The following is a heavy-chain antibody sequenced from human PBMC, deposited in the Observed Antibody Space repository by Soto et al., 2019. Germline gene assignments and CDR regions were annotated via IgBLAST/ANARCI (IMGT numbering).Heavy chain of an antibody. J-gene: IGHJ5*02. Sequence: QVQLVASGGDLVKPGGSLRLSCVASGFNFSDQFMTWIRQSPGTGLEWLSYISGSGHTRYYADSVRGRFTTSRDNAKNTLYLEMNSLRVEDTAVYYCASPKGQRIGYGDYLVSWFDPWSQGTLVTVSS. D-gene: IGHD4-17*01. V-gene: IGHV3-11*01. CDR3: ASPKGQRIGYGDYLVSWFDP. CDR1: GFNFSDQF. CDR2: ISGSGHTR.